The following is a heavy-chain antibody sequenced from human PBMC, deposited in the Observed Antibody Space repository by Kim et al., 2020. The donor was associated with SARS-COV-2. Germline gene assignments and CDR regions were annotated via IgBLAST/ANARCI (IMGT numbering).Heavy chain of an antibody. V-gene: IGHV3-7*01. J-gene: IGHJ4*02. CDR2: IKEDGGQT. CDR3: ARDRSSGY. Sequence: GGSLRLSCAASGFTFSNYWMTWVRQAPGKGLEWVANIKEDGGQTYYVDSVKGRFTISRDNAKNSLFLHMNNLGAEDTALYYCARDRSSGYWGQGTLVTGS. D-gene: IGHD2-15*01. CDR1: GFTFSNYW.